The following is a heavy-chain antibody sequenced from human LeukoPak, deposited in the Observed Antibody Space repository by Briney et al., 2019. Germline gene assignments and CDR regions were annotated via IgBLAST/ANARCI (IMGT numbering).Heavy chain of an antibody. V-gene: IGHV3-30*04. CDR1: GFTFSSYA. D-gene: IGHD3-22*01. CDR3: ARDYDSSGYAYYYYYYMDV. J-gene: IGHJ6*03. Sequence: GGSLRLSCAASGFTFSSYAMHWFRQAPGKGLGGVAVISYDGSNKCYADSVKGRFTISRDNSKNTLYLQMNSLRAEDTAVYYCARDYDSSGYAYYYYYYMDVWGKGTTVTVSS. CDR2: ISYDGSNK.